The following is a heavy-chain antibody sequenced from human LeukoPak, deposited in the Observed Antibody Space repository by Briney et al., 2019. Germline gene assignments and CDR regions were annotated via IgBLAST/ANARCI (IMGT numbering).Heavy chain of an antibody. CDR2: ISSGSTI. D-gene: IGHD1-1*01. CDR3: ARDLSGTTPRADYYYYMDV. V-gene: IGHV3-48*04. J-gene: IGHJ6*03. CDR1: GFTFSSYS. Sequence: GGSLRLSCAASGFTFSSYSMNWVRQAPGKGLEWVSYISSGSTIYYADSVKGRFTISRDNAKNSLYLQMNSLRAEDTAVYYCARDLSGTTPRADYYYYMDVWGKGTTVTVSS.